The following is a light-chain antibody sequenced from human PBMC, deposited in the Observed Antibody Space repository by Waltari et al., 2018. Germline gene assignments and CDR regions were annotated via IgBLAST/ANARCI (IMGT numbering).Light chain of an antibody. CDR2: DVS. CDR1: SSDVGAYNY. V-gene: IGLV2-14*01. J-gene: IGLJ2*01. Sequence: QSDLTQPASVSGSPGQSITISCTGTSSDVGAYNYVSWYQQHPGKAPKLMIYDVSNRLSELSNRFAGSKTGNTASLTISGLQAEDEADYYCSSYTSSSTLDVVFGGWTKLTVL. CDR3: SSYTSSSTLDVV.